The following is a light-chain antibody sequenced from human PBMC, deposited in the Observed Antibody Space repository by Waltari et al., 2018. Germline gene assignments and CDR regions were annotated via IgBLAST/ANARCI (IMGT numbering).Light chain of an antibody. V-gene: IGKV3-20*01. J-gene: IGKJ1*01. CDR2: GAS. Sequence: EIVLTQSPGTLSLSPGERATLSYRPSQTVSSNFLAWYQQKRGQAPRLLIYGASNRATGIPDRFSGSGSGTHFTLTISRLEPEDFAVYYCQQYGQTFGQGTKVEIK. CDR1: QTVSSNF. CDR3: QQYGQT.